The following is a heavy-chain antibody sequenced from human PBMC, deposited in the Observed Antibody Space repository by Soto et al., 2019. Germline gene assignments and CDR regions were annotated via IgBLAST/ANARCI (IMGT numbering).Heavy chain of an antibody. J-gene: IGHJ5*02. CDR3: ARVEGKYCSGGSCQNLGWFDP. Sequence: APAKVSCKAPGYTFNSYGISWARQAHGQGLERMGWISAYNGNTNYAQKLQGRVTMTTDTSTSTAYMELRSLRSDDTAVYYCARVEGKYCSGGSCQNLGWFDPWGQGTLVTVSS. D-gene: IGHD2-15*01. V-gene: IGHV1-18*01. CDR1: GYTFNSYG. CDR2: ISAYNGNT.